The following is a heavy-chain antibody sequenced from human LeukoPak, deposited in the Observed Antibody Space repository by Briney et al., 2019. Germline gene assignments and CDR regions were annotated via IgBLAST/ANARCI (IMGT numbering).Heavy chain of an antibody. V-gene: IGHV4-59*01. D-gene: IGHD3-10*01. J-gene: IGHJ4*02. CDR1: GASISGYF. Sequence: SETLSLTCTVSGASISGYFWSWIRQPPGKGLEWIGFVYYSGSTNYNPSLNSRVTISVATSKNQFSLKLSSVTAADTAVYYCARVENYGSGVLGHWGQGTLVAVSS. CDR2: VYYSGST. CDR3: ARVENYGSGVLGH.